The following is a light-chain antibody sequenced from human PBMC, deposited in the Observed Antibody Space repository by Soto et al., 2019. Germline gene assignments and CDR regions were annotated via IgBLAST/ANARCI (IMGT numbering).Light chain of an antibody. Sequence: VFTQSAGTVSLSPGERATLSCRASQSVTINYLAWYQQKPGRAPRLLIYTASTRATDIPDRFSGSGSGTDFTLTISRLEPEDVAVYYCQQYGSSPWAFGQGTKVDIK. V-gene: IGKV3-20*01. CDR2: TAS. CDR1: QSVTINY. J-gene: IGKJ1*01. CDR3: QQYGSSPWA.